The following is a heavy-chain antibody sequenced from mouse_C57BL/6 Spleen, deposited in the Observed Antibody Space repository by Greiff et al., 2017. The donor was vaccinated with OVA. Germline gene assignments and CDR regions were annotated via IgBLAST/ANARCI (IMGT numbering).Heavy chain of an antibody. Sequence: QVQLQQPGAELVKPGASVKLSCKASGYTFTSYWMQWVKQRPGQGLEWIGEIDPSDSYTNYNQKFKGKATLTVDTSSSTAYMQLSSLTSEDSAVYDCARGTTVVASYYAMDYWGQGTSVTVSS. CDR3: ARGTTVVASYYAMDY. D-gene: IGHD1-1*01. V-gene: IGHV1-50*01. CDR1: GYTFTSYW. CDR2: IDPSDSYT. J-gene: IGHJ4*01.